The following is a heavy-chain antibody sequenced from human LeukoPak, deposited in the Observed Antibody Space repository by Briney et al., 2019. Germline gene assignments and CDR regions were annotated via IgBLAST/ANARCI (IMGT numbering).Heavy chain of an antibody. V-gene: IGHV4-59*01. CDR3: ARWTVPGVIRYFDY. Sequence: SSETLSLTCTVSGGSISSYYWSWIRQPPGKGLEWIGYIYYSGSTNYNPSLKSRVTISVDTSKNQFSLKLSSVTAADTAVYYCARWTVPGVIRYFDYWGQGTLVTVSS. CDR1: GGSISSYY. J-gene: IGHJ4*02. CDR2: IYYSGST. D-gene: IGHD3-10*01.